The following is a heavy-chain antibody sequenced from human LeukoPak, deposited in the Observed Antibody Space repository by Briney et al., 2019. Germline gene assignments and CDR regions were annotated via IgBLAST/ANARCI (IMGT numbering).Heavy chain of an antibody. J-gene: IGHJ4*02. CDR3: AKGDPFITSSPRVDS. CDR1: GFTFSSYG. Sequence: GGSLRLSCAASGFTFSSYGMCCVRQAPGKGLEWVSSNSGSGAATYYADSVKGRFSISRDNSKDTLYLQMNGLRAEDTAVYYRAKGDPFITSSPRVDSWGQGTLVTVTS. V-gene: IGHV3-23*01. D-gene: IGHD6-6*01. CDR2: NSGSGAAT.